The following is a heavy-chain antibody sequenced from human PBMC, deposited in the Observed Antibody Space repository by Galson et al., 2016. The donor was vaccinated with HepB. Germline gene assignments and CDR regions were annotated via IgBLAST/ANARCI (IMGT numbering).Heavy chain of an antibody. CDR2: ITGTGGST. Sequence: SLRLSCAASGSTFSTYGMSWVRQAPGKGLEWVSSITGTGGSTYYTDSVKGRSTISRDNSRETLYLQMNSLRDEDTAIYYCAKYGSHLWTNFDYWGQGTLVTVAS. CDR3: AKYGSHLWTNFDY. D-gene: IGHD3-16*02. J-gene: IGHJ4*02. CDR1: GSTFSTYG. V-gene: IGHV3-23*01.